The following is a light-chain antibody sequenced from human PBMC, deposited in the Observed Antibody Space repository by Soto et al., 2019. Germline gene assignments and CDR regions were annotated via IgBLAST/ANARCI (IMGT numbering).Light chain of an antibody. CDR2: VAS. V-gene: IGKV1-39*01. Sequence: DIQMTQSPSSLSASVGDRVTITCRASQSISNNLNWYQQKPGKAPKLLIYVASNLQSRVPSRYSGSGSGTAFTLLIISMPPEDFGTYYCQLSYSLTSGPGTTVAI. J-gene: IGKJ3*01. CDR3: QLSYSLT. CDR1: QSISNN.